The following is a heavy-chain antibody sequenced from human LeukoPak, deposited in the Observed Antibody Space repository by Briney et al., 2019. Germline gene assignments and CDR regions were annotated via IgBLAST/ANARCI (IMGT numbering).Heavy chain of an antibody. D-gene: IGHD3-10*01. J-gene: IGHJ3*02. CDR2: ISSSGSTI. CDR1: GFTFSDYY. CDR3: ARDSSLGAFDI. V-gene: IGHV3-11*01. Sequence: GGSLRLSCAASGFTFSDYYMSWIRQAPGKGLEWVSYISSSGSTIYYADSVKGRFTIPRDNAKNSLYLQMNSLRAEDTAVYYCARDSSLGAFDIWGQGTMVTVSS.